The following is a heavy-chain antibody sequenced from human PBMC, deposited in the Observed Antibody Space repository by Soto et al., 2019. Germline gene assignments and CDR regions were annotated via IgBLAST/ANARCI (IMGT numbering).Heavy chain of an antibody. J-gene: IGHJ6*02. Sequence: ASVKVSCKAAGYTFTSYDIDWLRQANGQGLEWMGWMNPNSGNTGYAQKFQGRVTMTRNTSISTAYMELSSLRSEDTAVYYCARDLIAAAGRDVRGQRTTVTVSS. CDR2: MNPNSGNT. CDR3: ARDLIAAAGRDV. D-gene: IGHD6-13*01. V-gene: IGHV1-8*01. CDR1: GYTFTSYD.